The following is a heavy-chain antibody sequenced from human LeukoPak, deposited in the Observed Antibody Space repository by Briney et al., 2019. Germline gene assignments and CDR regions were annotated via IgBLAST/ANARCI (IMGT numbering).Heavy chain of an antibody. CDR2: IWYDGSKK. J-gene: IGHJ4*02. CDR1: GLTFSGNG. V-gene: IGHV3-33*01. CDR3: ARESRICSSTNCYFDY. Sequence: GGSLRFSCAGSGLTFSGNGMNWVGQAPGKGLEWGAVIWYDGSKKDYADSVKGRFTISRDSSKNTLYLQMNSLRAEDTAVYYCARESRICSSTNCYFDYWGQGTLVTVSS. D-gene: IGHD2-2*01.